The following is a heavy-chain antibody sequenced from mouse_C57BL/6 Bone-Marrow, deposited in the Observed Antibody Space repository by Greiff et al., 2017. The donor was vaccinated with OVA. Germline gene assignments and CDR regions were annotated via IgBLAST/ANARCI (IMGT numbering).Heavy chain of an antibody. Sequence: VKLQESGAELARPGASVKLSCKASGYTFTSYGISWVKQRTGQGLEWIGEIYPRSGNTYYNEKFKGKATLTADKSSSTAYMELRSLTSEDSAVYFCARDSTVVGGHEDYWGQGTTLTVSS. CDR2: IYPRSGNT. D-gene: IGHD1-1*01. V-gene: IGHV1-81*01. CDR3: ARDSTVVGGHEDY. J-gene: IGHJ2*01. CDR1: GYTFTSYG.